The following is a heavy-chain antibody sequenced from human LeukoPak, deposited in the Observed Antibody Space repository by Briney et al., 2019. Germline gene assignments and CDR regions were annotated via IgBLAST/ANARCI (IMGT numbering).Heavy chain of an antibody. CDR1: GGSFSGYY. V-gene: IGHV4-34*01. J-gene: IGHJ5*02. Sequence: PSETLSLTCAVCGGSFSGYYWSWIRQPPGKGLEWIGEINHSGSTNYNPSLKSRVTISVDTSKNQFSLKLSSVTAADTAVYYCARDQAAAGWFDPWGQGTLVTVSS. D-gene: IGHD6-13*01. CDR3: ARDQAAAGWFDP. CDR2: INHSGST.